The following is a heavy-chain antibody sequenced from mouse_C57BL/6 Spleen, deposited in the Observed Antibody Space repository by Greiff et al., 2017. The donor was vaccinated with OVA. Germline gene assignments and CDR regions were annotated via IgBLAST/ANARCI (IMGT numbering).Heavy chain of an antibody. CDR3: ARDKLGADY. V-gene: IGHV1-64*01. J-gene: IGHJ2*01. Sequence: QVQLQQPGAELVRPGSSVKLSCKASGYTFTSYWMHWVKQRPGQGLEWIGMIHPNSGSTNYNEKFKSKATLTVDKSSSTAYMQLSSLTSEDSAVYYCARDKLGADYWGQGTTLTVSS. CDR2: IHPNSGST. CDR1: GYTFTSYW. D-gene: IGHD4-1*01.